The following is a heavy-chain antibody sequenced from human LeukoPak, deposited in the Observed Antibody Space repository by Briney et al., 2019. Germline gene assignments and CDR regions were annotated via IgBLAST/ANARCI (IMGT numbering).Heavy chain of an antibody. CDR3: ARDRYGSGTSPDSFDI. CDR2: ISGSGGST. Sequence: PGGSLRLSCAASGFTFSSYAMSWVRQAPGKGLEWVSAISGSGGSTYYADSVKGRFTISRDNSKNSLYLQMNTLRDEDTAVYFCARDRYGSGTSPDSFDIWGQGTMVTVSS. J-gene: IGHJ3*02. D-gene: IGHD3-10*01. V-gene: IGHV3-23*01. CDR1: GFTFSSYA.